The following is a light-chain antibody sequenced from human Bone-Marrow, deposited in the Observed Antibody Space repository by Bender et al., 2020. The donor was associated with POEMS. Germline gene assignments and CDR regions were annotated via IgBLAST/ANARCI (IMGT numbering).Light chain of an antibody. Sequence: QSVLTQPPSASGTPGQSVIISCSGTDSNFGGNNVNWYQHLPGTAPKLLIYRDNRRPSGVPDRFSGSKSGTSASLAISELRSEDEAYYYCAAWVDSLSSVVFGGGTKLTVL. CDR1: DSNFGGNN. V-gene: IGLV1-47*01. CDR2: RDN. J-gene: IGLJ2*01. CDR3: AAWVDSLSSVV.